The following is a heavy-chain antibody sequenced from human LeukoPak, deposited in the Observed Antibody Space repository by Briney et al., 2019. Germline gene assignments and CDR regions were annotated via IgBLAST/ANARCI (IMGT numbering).Heavy chain of an antibody. CDR3: AKEGRDSGGYNGWFEP. V-gene: IGHV4-31*03. D-gene: IGHD2-15*01. CDR2: VCHDGGT. J-gene: IGHJ5*02. Sequence: PSETLSLTCTVSCGSISSGGYCWSWIRQHPGKGLEWIGYVCHDGGTSYNPSLKSRVTVAIDTSKNQFSLKLNSVTAADTAVFYCAKEGRDSGGYNGWFEPWGQGTLVTVSS. CDR1: CGSISSGGYC.